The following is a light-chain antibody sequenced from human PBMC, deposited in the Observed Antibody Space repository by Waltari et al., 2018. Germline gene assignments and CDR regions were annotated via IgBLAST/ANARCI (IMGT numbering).Light chain of an antibody. J-gene: IGLJ2*01. Sequence: QSALTHPSSSSGSPGQSVTISCTGTSSDVGGYYLVSWYQQHPGKAPKLMISEVTKRPSGVPDRFSGSKSGNTASLTVSGLQAEDEADYYCSSYAGSKNLVFGGGTKLTVL. CDR2: EVT. CDR3: SSYAGSKNLV. CDR1: SSDVGGYYL. V-gene: IGLV2-8*01.